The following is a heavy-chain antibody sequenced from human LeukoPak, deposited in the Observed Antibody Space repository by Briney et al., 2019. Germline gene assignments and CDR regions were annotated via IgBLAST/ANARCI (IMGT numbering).Heavy chain of an antibody. V-gene: IGHV1-46*01. Sequence: GASVKVSCKASGYTFTSYYMHWVRQAPGQGLEWMGIINPSGGSTSYAQKFQGRVTMTRDMSTSTAYMELSSLRSADTAVYYCGRGGPSGDFVRHWGQGTLVTVSS. CDR3: GRGGPSGDFVRH. CDR1: GYTFTSYY. D-gene: IGHD4-17*01. CDR2: INPSGGST. J-gene: IGHJ4*02.